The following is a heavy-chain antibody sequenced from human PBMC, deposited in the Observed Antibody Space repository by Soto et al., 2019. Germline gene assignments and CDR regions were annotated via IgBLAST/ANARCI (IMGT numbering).Heavy chain of an antibody. Sequence: SQTLSLTCVGSGDTVSSNSVAWNWVRQSPSRGLEWLGRTYYRSRWYSDYAVSVRSRIDINADTSKNQVSLQLNSVTPEDTAVYSCAWSEEDSDYYYYGMDVWGQGTTVTVSS. CDR3: AWSEEDSDYYYYGMDV. V-gene: IGHV6-1*01. D-gene: IGHD2-15*01. CDR2: TYYRSRWYS. CDR1: GDTVSSNSVA. J-gene: IGHJ6*02.